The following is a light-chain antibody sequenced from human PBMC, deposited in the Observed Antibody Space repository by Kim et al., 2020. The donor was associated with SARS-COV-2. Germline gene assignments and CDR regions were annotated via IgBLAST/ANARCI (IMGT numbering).Light chain of an antibody. Sequence: QLVLTQSPSASASLGASVKLTCILSSGHRSYTIAWHQQQPEKGPRFLMKVSSDGSHNKGDRVPDRFSGSSSGAERYLTISSLQSGDEADYYCQTWGTGTVVFGGGTKLTVL. CDR1: SGHRSYT. V-gene: IGLV4-69*01. J-gene: IGLJ2*01. CDR3: QTWGTGTVV. CDR2: VSSDGSH.